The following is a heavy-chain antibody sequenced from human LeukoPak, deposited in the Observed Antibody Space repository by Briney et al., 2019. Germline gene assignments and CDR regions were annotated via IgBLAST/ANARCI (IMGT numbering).Heavy chain of an antibody. CDR3: ARLHLYYDILTPRYFDL. D-gene: IGHD3-9*01. J-gene: IGHJ2*01. CDR1: TDSMTSYY. V-gene: IGHV4-59*08. Sequence: NASETLSLTCSVSTDSMTSYYWSWLRQPPGKGLEWIGYIYYTGRANYNPSLKSRVSISVDTSKNQFSLKFSSVTAADTAVYFCARLHLYYDILTPRYFDLWGRGTLVTVSS. CDR2: IYYTGRA.